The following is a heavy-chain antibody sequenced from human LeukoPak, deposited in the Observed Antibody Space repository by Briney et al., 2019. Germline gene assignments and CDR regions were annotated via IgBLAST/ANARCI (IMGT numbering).Heavy chain of an antibody. CDR2: IYYSVST. Sequence: PSETLSLTCTVSGGSISSYYWSWIRQPPGKGLEWIGYIYYSVSTNYNPSLKSRVTISVDTSKNQFSLKLSSVTAADTAVYYCAREGYCTNGVCHAGYYFDYWGQGTLVTVSS. J-gene: IGHJ4*02. CDR1: GGSISSYY. CDR3: AREGYCTNGVCHAGYYFDY. D-gene: IGHD2-8*01. V-gene: IGHV4-59*01.